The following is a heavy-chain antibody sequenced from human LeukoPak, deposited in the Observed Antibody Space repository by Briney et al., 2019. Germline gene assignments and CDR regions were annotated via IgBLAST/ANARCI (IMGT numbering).Heavy chain of an antibody. V-gene: IGHV4-39*07. J-gene: IGHJ3*01. CDR2: FFYVGTN. CDR3: ARGGLAQAFDV. CDR1: GGSISSNTNY. Sequence: SETLSLTCTVSGGSISSNTNYWAWFRQPPGKELEWIGSFFYVGTNYYKPSLKSRLTISMDMSANQFSLKLNSVTAADTAVYYCARGGLAQAFDVWGQGTLVTVAS. D-gene: IGHD3-16*01.